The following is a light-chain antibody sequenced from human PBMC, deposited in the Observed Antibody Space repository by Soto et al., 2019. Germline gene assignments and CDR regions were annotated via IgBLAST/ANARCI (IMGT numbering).Light chain of an antibody. Sequence: QSALTQPPSASGSPGQSVTISCTGTSSDVGNCKYFSWYQQHPGKPPTLMIYEVSKRPSGVPDRFSGSKFGNTASLTVSGFQVEAEAVSYCGSPGCDSIMYVFGSGTKVTVL. V-gene: IGLV2-8*01. CDR1: SSDVGNCKY. CDR3: GSPGCDSIMYV. CDR2: EVS. J-gene: IGLJ1*01.